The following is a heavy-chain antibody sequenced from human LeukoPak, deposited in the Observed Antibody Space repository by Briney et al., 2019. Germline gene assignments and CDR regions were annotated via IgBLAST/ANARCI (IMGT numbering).Heavy chain of an antibody. D-gene: IGHD6-19*01. CDR1: GGSISSYY. V-gene: IGHV4-59*01. CDR3: ARGDSGWPNYYYMDV. Sequence: SETLSFTCTVSGGSISSYYWSWIRQPPGKGLEWIGYIYYSGSTNYNPSLKSRVTISVDTSKNQFSLKLSSVTAADTAVYYCARGDSGWPNYYYMDVWGKGTTVTISS. J-gene: IGHJ6*03. CDR2: IYYSGST.